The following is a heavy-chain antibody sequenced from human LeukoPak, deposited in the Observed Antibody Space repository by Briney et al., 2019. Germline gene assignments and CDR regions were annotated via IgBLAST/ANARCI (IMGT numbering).Heavy chain of an antibody. CDR1: GFTFSSYS. CDR2: ISSSSSTI. V-gene: IGHV3-48*01. J-gene: IGHJ6*02. CDR3: ASTAMVRGRRINYGMDV. Sequence: GGSLRLSCAASGFTFSSYSMNWVRQAPGKGLEWVSYISSSSSTIYYADSVKGRFTISRDNAKNSLYLQMNSLRAEDTAVYYCASTAMVRGRRINYGMDVWGQGTTVTVSS. D-gene: IGHD3-10*01.